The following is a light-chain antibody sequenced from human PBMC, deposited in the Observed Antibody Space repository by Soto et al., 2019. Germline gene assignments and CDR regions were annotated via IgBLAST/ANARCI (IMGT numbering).Light chain of an antibody. CDR2: EVG. CDR3: SSYTRINTLV. CDR1: TSDVGAYNY. V-gene: IGLV2-14*01. Sequence: QSALTQPASVSGSPGQSITISCAGTTSDVGAYNYVSWYQQHPGTAPRLIIFEVGNRPSGVSSRFSGSKSGNTASLTIAGLQAEDEANYYCSSYTRINTLVFGRGTQLTVL. J-gene: IGLJ2*01.